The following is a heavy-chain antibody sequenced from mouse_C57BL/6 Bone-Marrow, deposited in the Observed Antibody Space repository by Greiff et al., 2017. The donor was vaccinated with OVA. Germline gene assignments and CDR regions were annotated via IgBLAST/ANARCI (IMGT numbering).Heavy chain of an antibody. CDR3: AILYYYGSSDWYFDV. J-gene: IGHJ1*03. CDR2: INPNNGGT. D-gene: IGHD1-1*01. V-gene: IGHV1-22*01. Sequence: VHVKQSGPELVKPGASVKMSCKASGYTFTDYNMHWVKQSHGKSLEWIGYINPNNGGTSYNQKFKGKATLTVNKSSSTAYMELRSLTSEDSAVYYCAILYYYGSSDWYFDVWGTGTTVTVSS. CDR1: GYTFTDYN.